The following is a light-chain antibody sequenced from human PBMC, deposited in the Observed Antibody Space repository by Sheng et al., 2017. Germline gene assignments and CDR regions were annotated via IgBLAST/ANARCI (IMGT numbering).Light chain of an antibody. CDR1: QNIGND. CDR3: LQDHNYPFS. CDR2: AAS. Sequence: IQMTQSPSSLSASVGDRVTITCRASQNIGNDLGWYKQNPGKAPKLLIYAASRLQSGVPSRFSGSRSGTDFTLTISSLQPEDFATYYCLQDHNYPFSFGQGTRLEI. V-gene: IGKV1-6*01. J-gene: IGKJ5*01.